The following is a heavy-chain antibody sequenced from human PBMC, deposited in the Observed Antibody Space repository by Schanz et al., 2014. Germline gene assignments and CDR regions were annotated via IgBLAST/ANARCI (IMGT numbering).Heavy chain of an antibody. Sequence: VQLVESGGNLVQPGDSLRLSCAASGFTFSDYYMSWIRQAPGKGLEWIGNIYYTGTTYYNPSLKSRVSISVDTSKNQVPLKLTSVTAADTAVFYCARRDNYLSAFDIWGQGTMVTVSS. CDR3: ARRDNYLSAFDI. CDR1: GFTFSDYY. D-gene: IGHD4-4*01. J-gene: IGHJ3*02. CDR2: IYYTGTT. V-gene: IGHV4-38-2*01.